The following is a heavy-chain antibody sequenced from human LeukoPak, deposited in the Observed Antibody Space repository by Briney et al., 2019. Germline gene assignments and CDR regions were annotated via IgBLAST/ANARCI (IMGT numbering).Heavy chain of an antibody. CDR1: GGSISNYY. J-gene: IGHJ5*02. Sequence: SETLSLTCTVYGGSISNYYWSWIRQPPGKGLEWIGYIYYNGSTNYNPSLKSRVTLSADTSKNQFSLKLSSVTAADTAVYYCARGLGGYSAYDHNWFDPWAQGTLVTVSS. V-gene: IGHV4-59*08. CDR2: IYYNGST. CDR3: ARGLGGYSAYDHNWFDP. D-gene: IGHD5-12*01.